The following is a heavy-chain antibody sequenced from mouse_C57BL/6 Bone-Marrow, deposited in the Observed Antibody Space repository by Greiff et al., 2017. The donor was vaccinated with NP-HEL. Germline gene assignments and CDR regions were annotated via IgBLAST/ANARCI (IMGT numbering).Heavy chain of an antibody. CDR1: GFSLTSYG. D-gene: IGHD1-1*01. CDR2: IWSGGST. J-gene: IGHJ4*01. V-gene: IGHV2-2*01. Sequence: VKLVESGPGLVQPSQSLSITCTASGFSLTSYGVHWVRQSPGKGLEWLGVIWSGGSTDYNAAFISRLSISKDNSKSQVFFKMNSLQADDTAIYYCASLFITTVVAPYYAMDYWGQGTSVTVSS. CDR3: ASLFITTVVAPYYAMDY.